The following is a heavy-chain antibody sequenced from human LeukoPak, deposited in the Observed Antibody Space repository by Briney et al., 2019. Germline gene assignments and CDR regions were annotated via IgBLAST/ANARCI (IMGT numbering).Heavy chain of an antibody. CDR2: IYHSGST. V-gene: IGHV4-30-2*01. J-gene: IGHJ2*01. D-gene: IGHD3-22*01. CDR3: ARDSDSSGYYRIGYFDL. CDR1: GGSISSGGYS. Sequence: SQTLSLTCAVSGGSISSGGYSWSWIRQPPGKGLEWIGYIYHSGSTYYNPSLKSRVTISVDRSKNQFSLKLSSVTAADTAVYYCARDSDSSGYYRIGYFDLWGRGTLVTVSS.